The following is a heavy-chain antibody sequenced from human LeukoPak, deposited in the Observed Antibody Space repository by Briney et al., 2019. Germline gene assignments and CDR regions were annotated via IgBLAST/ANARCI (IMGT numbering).Heavy chain of an antibody. Sequence: GGSLRLSCAASGFTFSSYAMHWVRQAPGKGLEWVAVISYDGSNKHYADSVRGRFTISRDNSKNTLYLQMNSLRAEDTAVYYCAKDHAGTTYYYYMDVWGKGTTVTVSS. CDR2: ISYDGSNK. J-gene: IGHJ6*03. V-gene: IGHV3-30-3*01. CDR3: AKDHAGTTYYYYMDV. CDR1: GFTFSSYA. D-gene: IGHD1-7*01.